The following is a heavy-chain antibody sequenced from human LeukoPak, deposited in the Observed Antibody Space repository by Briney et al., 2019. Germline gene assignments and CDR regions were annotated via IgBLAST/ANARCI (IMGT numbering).Heavy chain of an antibody. CDR1: GFTFSDHY. Sequence: PGGSLRLSCAASGFTFSDHYMSWIRQAPGKGLEWVSYISSSGSTIYYADSVKGRFTISRDNAKNSLYLQMNSLRAEDTAVYYCARDRAFSGCSSTSCYSYYYYYMDVWGKGTTVTVSS. CDR2: ISSSGSTI. CDR3: ARDRAFSGCSSTSCYSYYYYYMDV. D-gene: IGHD2-2*02. V-gene: IGHV3-11*01. J-gene: IGHJ6*03.